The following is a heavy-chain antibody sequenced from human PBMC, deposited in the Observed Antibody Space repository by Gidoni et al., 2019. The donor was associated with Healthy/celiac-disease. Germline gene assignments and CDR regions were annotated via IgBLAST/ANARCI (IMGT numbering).Heavy chain of an antibody. Sequence: QVQLQESGPGLVKPSETLSLTCPVSGGSLSSYYWRWIRPPPGKGLVWIGYIYYSGPTNYNPSLKSRVTISVDTSKNQFSLKLSSVTAADTAVYYCARVEGGYGDYVFGYWGQGTLVTVSS. J-gene: IGHJ4*02. V-gene: IGHV4-59*01. CDR3: ARVEGGYGDYVFGY. D-gene: IGHD4-17*01. CDR2: IYYSGPT. CDR1: GGSLSSYY.